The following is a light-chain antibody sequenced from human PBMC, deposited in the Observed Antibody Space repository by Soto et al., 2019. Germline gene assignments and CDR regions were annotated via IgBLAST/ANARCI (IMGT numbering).Light chain of an antibody. Sequence: DIQMTQFPSTLSASIGDRVTITCRASQTISSSLAWYQQKPGKAPKLLIYKASNLETGVPSRFSGSGSGTEFALTISSLQPDDFATYYCKQYIRYSQYTFRQGARLENK. CDR1: QTISSS. CDR2: KAS. CDR3: KQYIRYSQYT. J-gene: IGKJ2*01. V-gene: IGKV1-5*03.